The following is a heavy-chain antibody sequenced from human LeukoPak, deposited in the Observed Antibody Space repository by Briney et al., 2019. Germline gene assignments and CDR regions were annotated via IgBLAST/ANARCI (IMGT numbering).Heavy chain of an antibody. CDR3: ARDRSDQYDFDI. CDR1: GGSISSYY. J-gene: IGHJ3*02. V-gene: IGHV4-59*01. Sequence: KSSETLSLTCTVSGGSISSYYWNWIRQPPGKRLEWIGYIHHSGSSNYNPSLKSRVTMSVDTSKNQFFLKLNSVTAADTAVYSCARDRSDQYDFDIWGQGTTVIVSS. CDR2: IHHSGSS. D-gene: IGHD2-2*01.